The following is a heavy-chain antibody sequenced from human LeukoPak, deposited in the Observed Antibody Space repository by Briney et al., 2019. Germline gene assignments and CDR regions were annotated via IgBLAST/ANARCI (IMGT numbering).Heavy chain of an antibody. Sequence: NPSETLSLTCTVSGGSISSGNYYWGWIRRPPGKGLEWIGTMYSSGSTYYNPSLKSRVTLSVDTSKNQFSLKLSSVTAADTAVYYCARDTLLFGLSYGSVYYGMDVWGQGTTVTVSS. V-gene: IGHV4-39*07. CDR2: MYSSGST. J-gene: IGHJ6*02. CDR1: GGSISSGNYY. D-gene: IGHD5-18*01. CDR3: ARDTLLFGLSYGSVYYGMDV.